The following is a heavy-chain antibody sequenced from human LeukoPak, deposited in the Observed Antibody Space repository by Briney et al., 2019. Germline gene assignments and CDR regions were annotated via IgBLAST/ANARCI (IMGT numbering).Heavy chain of an antibody. J-gene: IGHJ4*02. CDR3: ARGRPRGGHKIVVVPAAMNGVDY. CDR2: INPNSGGT. Sequence: ASVKVSCKASGYTFTGYYVHWVRQAPGQGLEWMGWINPNSGGTNYAQKFQGRVTMTRDTSISTAYMELSRLRSDDTAVYYCARGRPRGGHKIVVVPAAMNGVDYWGQGTLVTVSS. V-gene: IGHV1-2*02. CDR1: GYTFTGYY. D-gene: IGHD2-2*01.